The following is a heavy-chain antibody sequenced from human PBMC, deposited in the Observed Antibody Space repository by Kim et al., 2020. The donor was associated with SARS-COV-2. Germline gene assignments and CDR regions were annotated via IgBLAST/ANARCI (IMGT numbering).Heavy chain of an antibody. CDR3: AKERLRYFDWLPIDY. Sequence: DSVKGRFTISRDNSKNTLYLQMNSLRAEDTAVYYCAKERLRYFDWLPIDYWGQGTLVTVSS. J-gene: IGHJ4*02. V-gene: IGHV3-23*01. D-gene: IGHD3-9*01.